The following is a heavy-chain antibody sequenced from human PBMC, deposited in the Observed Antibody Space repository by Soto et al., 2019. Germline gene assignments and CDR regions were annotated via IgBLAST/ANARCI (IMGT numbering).Heavy chain of an antibody. D-gene: IGHD2-21*01. CDR1: GFTFRNFV. Sequence: EVQPLESGGGVVRPGGSLRLSCAASGFTFRNFVTSWVRQAPGKGLQWVSAIRATGGQTFYADSVKGRFTISRDNSKNMLYLQINRLRDEDTALYFCAQDRGWGVVSPSHDSWGQGTLVTVSS. J-gene: IGHJ5*01. V-gene: IGHV3-23*01. CDR3: AQDRGWGVVSPSHDS. CDR2: IRATGGQT.